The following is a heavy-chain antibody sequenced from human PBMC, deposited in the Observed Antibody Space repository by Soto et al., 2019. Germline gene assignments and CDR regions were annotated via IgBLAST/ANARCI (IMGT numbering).Heavy chain of an antibody. D-gene: IGHD6-13*01. J-gene: IGHJ4*02. CDR3: ARNSSTWSDF. CDR1: GYSFTNYG. Sequence: QVHLVQSAAEVKKPGASVKVSCKTSGYSFTNYGISWVRQAPGQGLRWMGWISVYYGYSNYAQKFQDTVTLTTDTSRSTAYMELRNLRSDDTAVYYCARNSSTWSDFWGQGTLVTVSS. CDR2: ISVYYGYS. V-gene: IGHV1-18*01.